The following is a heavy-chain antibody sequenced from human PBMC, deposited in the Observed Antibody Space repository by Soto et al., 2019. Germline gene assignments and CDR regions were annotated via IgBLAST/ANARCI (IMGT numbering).Heavy chain of an antibody. V-gene: IGHV5-10-1*01. CDR2: IDPSDSYT. J-gene: IGHJ4*02. CDR3: LIGEGPRDGDNFEVWDH. D-gene: IGHD1-26*01. Sequence: GESLKISCKPSGYTFTNYWINWVRQMPGKGLEWMGSIDPSDSYTTYSPSFQCHVTVSTDKTIATAYLQWTSLKASDTVMYYCLIGEGPRDGDNFEVWDHWGQGSRVT. CDR1: GYTFTNYW.